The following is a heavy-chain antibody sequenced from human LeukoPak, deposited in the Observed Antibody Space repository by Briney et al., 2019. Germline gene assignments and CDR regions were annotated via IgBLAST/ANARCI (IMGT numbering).Heavy chain of an antibody. CDR3: ARRNDYDILTADWYSDL. CDR1: GGSFSGYY. J-gene: IGHJ2*01. D-gene: IGHD3-9*01. CDR2: INHSGST. V-gene: IGHV4-34*01. Sequence: SETLSLTCAVYGGSFSGYYWSWIRQPPGKGLEWIGEINHSGSTNYNPSLKSRVTISVDTSKNQFSLKLSSVTAADTAVYYCARRNDYDILTADWYSDLWGRGTLVTVSS.